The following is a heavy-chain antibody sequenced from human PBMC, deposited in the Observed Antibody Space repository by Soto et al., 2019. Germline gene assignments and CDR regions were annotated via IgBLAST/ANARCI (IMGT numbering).Heavy chain of an antibody. V-gene: IGHV4-39*02. D-gene: IGHD6-19*01. J-gene: IGHJ6*02. CDR2: IYYSGST. CDR3: ARDRSSGWYYYYGMDV. CDR1: GGSISSSSYY. Sequence: SETLSLTCTVSGGSISSSSYYWGWIRQPPGKGLEWIGSIYYSGSTYYNPSLKSRVTISVDTSKNQFSLKLSSVTAADTAVYYCARDRSSGWYYYYGMDVWGQGTTVTVSS.